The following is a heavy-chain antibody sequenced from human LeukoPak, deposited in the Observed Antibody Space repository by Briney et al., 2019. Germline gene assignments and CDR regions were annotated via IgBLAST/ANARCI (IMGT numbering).Heavy chain of an antibody. Sequence: SETLSLTCIVSGGSISSSIYYWGWIRQPPGKGLEWIGSSSYTGITYYNPSLKSRVTISVDTSKNDFSLKLSSVTAADTAVYYCARDVGASNFDYWGQGTLVTVSS. CDR3: ARDVGASNFDY. D-gene: IGHD1-26*01. CDR2: SSYTGIT. CDR1: GGSISSSIYY. V-gene: IGHV4-39*07. J-gene: IGHJ4*02.